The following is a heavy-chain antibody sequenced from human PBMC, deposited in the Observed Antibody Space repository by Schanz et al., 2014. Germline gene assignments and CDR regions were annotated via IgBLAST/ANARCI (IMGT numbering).Heavy chain of an antibody. Sequence: QVQLVQSGPEVKKPGSSVKVSCQAFGDTFSKYNIMWVRQAPGQGLEWMGRIIPILGIANYAQKFQGRVTNTADKSTSTAYMDLSSLRPEDTAVYYCARSNYYDNSDYYNSFDYWGQGTLVTVSS. CDR3: ARSNYYDNSDYYNSFDY. CDR2: IIPILGIA. CDR1: GDTFSKYN. D-gene: IGHD3-22*01. V-gene: IGHV1-69*02. J-gene: IGHJ4*02.